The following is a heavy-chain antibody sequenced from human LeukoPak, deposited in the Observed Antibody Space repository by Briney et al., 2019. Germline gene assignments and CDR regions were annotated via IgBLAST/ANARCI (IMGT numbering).Heavy chain of an antibody. J-gene: IGHJ5*02. D-gene: IGHD2-2*01. CDR1: GFTFSSYA. CDR3: AKGSSTSLNWFDP. V-gene: IGHV3-30-3*01. Sequence: GGSLRLSCAASGFTFSSYAMHWVRQAPGKGLEWVAVISYDGSNKYYADSVKGRFTISRDNSKNTLYLQINSLRAEDTAVYYCAKGSSTSLNWFDPWGQGTLVTVSS. CDR2: ISYDGSNK.